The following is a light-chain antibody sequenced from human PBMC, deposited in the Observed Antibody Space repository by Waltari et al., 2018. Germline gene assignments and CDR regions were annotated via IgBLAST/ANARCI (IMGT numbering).Light chain of an antibody. CDR2: GAS. CDR3: QQYNLWPPYT. CDR1: QSVSSN. J-gene: IGKJ2*01. Sequence: EIVMTQSPATLSVSPGERATLSCRASQSVSSNLAWYQQKPGQAPRLLIYGASTRATCIPARFSGSGSGTEFTLTISSLQSEDFAVYYCQQYNLWPPYTFGQGTKLEIK. V-gene: IGKV3-15*01.